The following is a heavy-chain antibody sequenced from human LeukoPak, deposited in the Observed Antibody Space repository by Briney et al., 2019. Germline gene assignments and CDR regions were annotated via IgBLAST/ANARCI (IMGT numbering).Heavy chain of an antibody. CDR3: ARAGITIFGVVIMYYYYGMDV. D-gene: IGHD3-3*01. CDR2: ISYDGSNK. J-gene: IGHJ6*02. CDR1: GFTFSSYA. Sequence: GGSLRLSCAASGFTFSSYAMHWVRQAPGKGLEWVAVISYDGSNKYYADSVKGRFTISRDNSKNTRYLQMNSLRAEDTAVYYCARAGITIFGVVIMYYYYGMDVWGQGTTVTVSS. V-gene: IGHV3-30-3*01.